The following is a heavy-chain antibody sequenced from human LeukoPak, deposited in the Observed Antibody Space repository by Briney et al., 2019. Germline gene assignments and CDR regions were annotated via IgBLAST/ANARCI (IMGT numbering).Heavy chain of an antibody. CDR3: ARGILWGAEDY. Sequence: GASVKVSCKASGYTFSSSGISWVRQAPGPRLEWMGGISGYNGNTNYGQKLQGRVTLTTDTSTSTAYMELRTWRSDDTALYHCARGILWGAEDYWGQGTLVTVSS. CDR1: GYTFSSSG. CDR2: ISGYNGNT. D-gene: IGHD3-16*01. V-gene: IGHV1-18*01. J-gene: IGHJ4*02.